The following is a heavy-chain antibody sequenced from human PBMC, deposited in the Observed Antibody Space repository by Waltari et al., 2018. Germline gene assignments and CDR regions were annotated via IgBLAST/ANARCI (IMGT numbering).Heavy chain of an antibody. Sequence: QLQLQESGPGLVKPSETLSLTCTVSGGSISSSSYYWGWLRQPPGKGLEWIGSIYYSGSTYYNPSLKSRVTISVDTSKNQFSLKLSSVTAADTAVYYCARIYYDYVWGSYRYPDYWGQGTLVTVSS. V-gene: IGHV4-39*01. CDR3: ARIYYDYVWGSYRYPDY. D-gene: IGHD3-16*02. CDR1: GGSISSSSYY. J-gene: IGHJ4*02. CDR2: IYYSGST.